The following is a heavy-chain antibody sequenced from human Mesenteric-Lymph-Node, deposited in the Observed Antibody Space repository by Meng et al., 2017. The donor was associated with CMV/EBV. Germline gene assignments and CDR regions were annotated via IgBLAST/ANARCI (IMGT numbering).Heavy chain of an antibody. Sequence: ASVKVSCKASGYSFPDYYMQWVRQAPGQGLEWMGWINPYSGGTKYAQKFQGRVTMTRDTSISTAYMELSRLRSDDTAVYYCASLRFLEWLSLDDGMDVWGQGTTVTVSS. CDR1: GYSFPDYY. D-gene: IGHD3-3*01. V-gene: IGHV1-2*02. J-gene: IGHJ6*02. CDR2: INPYSGGT. CDR3: ASLRFLEWLSLDDGMDV.